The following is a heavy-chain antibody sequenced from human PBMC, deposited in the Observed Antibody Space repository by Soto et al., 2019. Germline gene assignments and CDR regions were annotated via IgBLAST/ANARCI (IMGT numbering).Heavy chain of an antibody. D-gene: IGHD6-19*01. CDR2: SSPRGDTI. Sequence: PVGSLRLSCVASGFSLANYPMNWVRQTPGKGLEWISYSSPRGDTIYYADPVEGRFTISRDNARNSLSLHMSSLRDEDSALYYCAKGPHTNVGWPYYFESWGQGVPVTVSS. CDR3: AKGPHTNVGWPYYFES. CDR1: GFSLANYP. V-gene: IGHV3-48*02. J-gene: IGHJ4*02.